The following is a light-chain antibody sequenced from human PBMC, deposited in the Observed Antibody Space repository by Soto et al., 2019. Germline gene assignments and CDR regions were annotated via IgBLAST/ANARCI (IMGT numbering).Light chain of an antibody. CDR1: QVMSNW. CDR2: DAS. J-gene: IGKJ1*01. CDR3: QQSYSRT. Sequence: DIQMTQSPSSVSASVGYRVTIICRASQVMSNWLAWYQQKPGKAPKLLIYDASNLETGVPSRFSGSGSETDFTLTISSLQPEDFATYYCQQSYSRTFGQGTKVDI. V-gene: IGKV1-12*01.